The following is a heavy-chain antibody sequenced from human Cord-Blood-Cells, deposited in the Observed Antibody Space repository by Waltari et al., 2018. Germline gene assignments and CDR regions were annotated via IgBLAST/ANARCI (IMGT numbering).Heavy chain of an antibody. J-gene: IGHJ4*02. D-gene: IGHD4-17*01. V-gene: IGHV1-69*01. CDR1: A. CDR3: ARDMGRYGGVV. Sequence: AISWVRQAPGQGLEWMGGIIPIFGTANYAQKFQGRVTITADESTSTAYMELSSLRSEDTAVYYCARDMGRYGGVVWGQGTLVTVSS. CDR2: IIPIFGTA.